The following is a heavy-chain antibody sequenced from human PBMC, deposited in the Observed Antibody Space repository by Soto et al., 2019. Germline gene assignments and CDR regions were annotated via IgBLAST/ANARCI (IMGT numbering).Heavy chain of an antibody. CDR2: IYHSGAT. Sequence: SETLSLTCTVSGGSIRSHYWSWVRQPPGKGLEWIGYIYHSGATNYNPSLKSRVTISVDTSKNQFSLKLSSVTAADTAVYYCAYNSGYDHFDFWGQGTLVTVSS. V-gene: IGHV4-59*11. J-gene: IGHJ4*02. D-gene: IGHD5-12*01. CDR1: GGSIRSHY. CDR3: AYNSGYDHFDF.